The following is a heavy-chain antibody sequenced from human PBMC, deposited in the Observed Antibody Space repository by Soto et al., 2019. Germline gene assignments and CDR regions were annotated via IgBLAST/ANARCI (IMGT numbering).Heavy chain of an antibody. Sequence: GGSLRLSCAASGSTFSNHWMSWVRQAPGKGPEWVPNINQHGSEKHYGDSVKGRFTISRDNARNSLYLQMNSLRAEDTAVYYCERGTWRHAFDIWGQGTMFTVSS. J-gene: IGHJ3*02. CDR1: GSTFSNHW. V-gene: IGHV3-7*03. CDR3: ERGTWRHAFDI. CDR2: INQHGSEK.